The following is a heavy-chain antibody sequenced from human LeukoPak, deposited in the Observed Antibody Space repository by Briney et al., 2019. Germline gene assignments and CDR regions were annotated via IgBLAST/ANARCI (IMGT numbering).Heavy chain of an antibody. J-gene: IGHJ6*02. CDR1: GFTFSDYY. Sequence: GGSLRLSCAASGFTFSDYYMSWIRQAPGKGLEWVSYISSSGSTIYYADSVKGRFTISRDNSKNTLYLQMNSLRAEDTAVYYCARALQLLSRNYYYYGMDVWGQGTTVTVFS. D-gene: IGHD2-2*01. V-gene: IGHV3-11*04. CDR3: ARALQLLSRNYYYYGMDV. CDR2: ISSSGSTI.